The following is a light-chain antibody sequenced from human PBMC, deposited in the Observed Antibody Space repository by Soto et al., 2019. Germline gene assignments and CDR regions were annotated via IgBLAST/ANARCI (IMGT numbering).Light chain of an antibody. CDR3: QQYQSYPWT. J-gene: IGKJ1*01. V-gene: IGKV1-39*01. CDR2: GAT. CDR1: QSISSY. Sequence: DIQMTQSPSSLSASVGDRVTITCRASQSISSYLNWYQQKPGKAPKLLIYGATSLQGGVPSRFSGSGSGTDFTLTITNLQPDDFATYYCQQYQSYPWTFGQGTKVEIK.